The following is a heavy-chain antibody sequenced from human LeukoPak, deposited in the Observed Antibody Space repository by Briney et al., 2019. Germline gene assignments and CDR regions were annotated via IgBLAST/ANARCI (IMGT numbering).Heavy chain of an antibody. CDR3: ASRKLGNDY. CDR1: GGSVTDYY. D-gene: IGHD7-27*01. Sequence: SETLSLTCTVSGGSVTDYYWSWIRQSPGKGLEWIGYIYYTGTSYNPSLKSRVTISADTSRNQFSLKLISVTAADTAVYYCASRKLGNDYWGQGTLVTVSS. CDR2: IYYTGT. V-gene: IGHV4-59*02. J-gene: IGHJ4*02.